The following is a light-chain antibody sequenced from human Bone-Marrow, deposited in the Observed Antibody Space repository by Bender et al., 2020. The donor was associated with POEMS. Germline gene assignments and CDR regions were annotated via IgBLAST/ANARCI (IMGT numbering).Light chain of an antibody. CDR1: SSNIGAHA. CDR3: TVWDDSLNGWV. J-gene: IGLJ3*02. CDR2: SSH. V-gene: IGLV1-44*01. Sequence: QSVLTQPPSASGTPGQRVTISCSGGSSNIGAHAVNWYQHLPGPAPKLLIYSSHRRPSEFPDLFSGSRSGTSASLAISGLQSEDEADYYCTVWDDSLNGWVFGGGTKLTVL.